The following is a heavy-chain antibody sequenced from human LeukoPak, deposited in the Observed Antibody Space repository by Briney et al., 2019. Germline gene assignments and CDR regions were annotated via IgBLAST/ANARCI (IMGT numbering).Heavy chain of an antibody. CDR3: APLSIPSGEFDY. V-gene: IGHV3-23*01. CDR1: GFTFSNQG. CDR2: ISGSGGST. J-gene: IGHJ4*02. Sequence: GASLRLSCAASGFTFSNQGMSWVRQAPGKGLEWVSSISGSGGSTYYADSVKGRFTISRGNSKNTLYLQMNTLRAEDTAVYYCAPLSIPSGEFDYWGQGTLVTVSS. D-gene: IGHD2-2*01.